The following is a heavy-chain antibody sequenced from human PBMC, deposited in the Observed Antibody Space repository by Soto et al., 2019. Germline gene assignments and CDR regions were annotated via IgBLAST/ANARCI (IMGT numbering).Heavy chain of an antibody. Sequence: DVQLVQSGAEMKRPGESLRISCQASGYNFNTYYIAWVRQMPGKGLEWMGRIDPSDSYTYYSPSFQGHVTISVDKSISAAYLQWSSLDASDTAMYYCAAYRTGFDHWGQGTLVAVSS. J-gene: IGHJ4*02. D-gene: IGHD4-17*01. CDR3: AAYRTGFDH. CDR1: GYNFNTYY. V-gene: IGHV5-10-1*03. CDR2: IDPSDSYT.